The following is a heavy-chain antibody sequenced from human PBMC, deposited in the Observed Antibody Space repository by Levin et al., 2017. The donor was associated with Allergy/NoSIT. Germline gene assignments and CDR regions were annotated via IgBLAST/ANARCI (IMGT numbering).Heavy chain of an antibody. Sequence: HPGGSLRLSCAASGFTFDDYAMHWVRQAPGKGLEWVSGLSWNSGSIGYADSVKGRFTISRGNARNSLSLAVNSLTTEDTALYYFAKDRYSGASSLGSGYLDLWGRGTLVTVSS. CDR3: AKDRYSGASSLGSGYLDL. J-gene: IGHJ2*01. D-gene: IGHD1-26*01. CDR1: GFTFDDYA. V-gene: IGHV3-9*01. CDR2: LSWNSGSI.